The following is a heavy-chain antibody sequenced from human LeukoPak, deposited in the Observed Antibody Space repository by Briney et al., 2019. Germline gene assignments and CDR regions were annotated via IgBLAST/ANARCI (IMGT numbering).Heavy chain of an antibody. D-gene: IGHD4-17*01. CDR2: INPNSGGT. J-gene: IGHJ4*02. CDR1: GYTFTGYY. Sequence: GASVKVSCKASGYTFTGYYKHWVRQAPGQGLEWMGWINPNSGGTNYAQKFQGRVTMTRDTSISTAYMELSRLRSDDTAVYYCARDRLTTVTLHFDYWGQGTLVTVSS. CDR3: ARDRLTTVTLHFDY. V-gene: IGHV1-2*02.